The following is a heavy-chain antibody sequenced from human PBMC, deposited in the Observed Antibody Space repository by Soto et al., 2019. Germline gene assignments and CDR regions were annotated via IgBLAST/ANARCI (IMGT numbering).Heavy chain of an antibody. V-gene: IGHV5-10-1*01. CDR3: ASGKAVAGAPYYYYYGMDV. J-gene: IGHJ6*02. CDR1: GYSFTSYW. Sequence: GESLKISCKGSGYSFTSYWISWVRQMPGKGLEWMGRIDPSDSYTNYSPSFQGHVTISADKSISTAYLQWSSLKASDTAMYYCASGKAVAGAPYYYYYGMDVWGQGTTVPVSS. D-gene: IGHD6-19*01. CDR2: IDPSDSYT.